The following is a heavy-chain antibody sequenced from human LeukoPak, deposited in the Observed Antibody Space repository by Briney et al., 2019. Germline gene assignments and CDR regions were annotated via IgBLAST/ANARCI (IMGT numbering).Heavy chain of an antibody. V-gene: IGHV1-24*01. D-gene: IGHD3-3*01. CDR1: GFTLSDLS. CDR2: FDPQDGRR. J-gene: IGHJ4*02. CDR3: ATYHFDFWSGYLDY. Sequence: ASVTVSCKVSGFTLSDLSIHWVRQAPGKGLEWMGGFDPQDGRRIYAQNFQGRLTVTEDTSTDTAYMELSSLGSEDTAIYYCATYHFDFWSGYLDYWGQGSLVTVSS.